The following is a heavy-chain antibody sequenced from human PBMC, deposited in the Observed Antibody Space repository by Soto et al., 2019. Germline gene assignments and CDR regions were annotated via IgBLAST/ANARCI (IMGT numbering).Heavy chain of an antibody. CDR1: GGSTSSSGYY. D-gene: IGHD2-2*01. V-gene: IGHV4-39*01. Sequence: SETLSLTCTVSGGSTSSSGYYWGWIRQPPGKGLEWIGSIYYSGSTSYNPSLKSRVTMSVDTSKNQLSLKLSSVTAADTAVYYCARLHCNSPNCVPLDPWGQGTLVTVSS. CDR2: IYYSGST. CDR3: ARLHCNSPNCVPLDP. J-gene: IGHJ5*02.